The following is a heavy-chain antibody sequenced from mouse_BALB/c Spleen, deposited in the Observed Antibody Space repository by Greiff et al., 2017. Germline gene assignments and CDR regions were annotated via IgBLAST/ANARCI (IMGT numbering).Heavy chain of an antibody. Sequence: DVMLVESGGGLVKPGGSLKLSCAASGFTFSDYYMYWVRQTPEKRLEWVATISDGGSYTNYPDSVKGRFTISGDKAKNNLYLQMSRLKFEDTAMYYYSRGWSYAMDYWGQGTSVTVSA. D-gene: IGHD1-1*02. V-gene: IGHV5-4*02. J-gene: IGHJ4*01. CDR2: ISDGGSYT. CDR1: GFTFSDYY. CDR3: SRGWSYAMDY.